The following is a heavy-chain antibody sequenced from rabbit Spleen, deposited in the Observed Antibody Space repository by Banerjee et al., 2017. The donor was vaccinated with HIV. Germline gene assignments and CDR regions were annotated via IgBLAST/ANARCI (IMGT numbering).Heavy chain of an antibody. CDR1: GFSFSSGYV. CDR2: INSFTGRP. Sequence: QEQLEESGGGLVKPGASLTLTCKASGFSFSSGYVMSWVRQAPGKGLEWIASINSFTGRPVYASWAKGRFTISETSSTTVTLQMTSLTAADTATYFCARDLVWSPNLWGPGTLVTVS. CDR3: ARDLVWSPNL. D-gene: IGHD3-3*01. V-gene: IGHV1S45*01. J-gene: IGHJ6*01.